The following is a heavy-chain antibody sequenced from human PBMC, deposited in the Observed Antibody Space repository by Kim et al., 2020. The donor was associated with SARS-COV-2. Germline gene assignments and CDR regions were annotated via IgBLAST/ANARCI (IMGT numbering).Heavy chain of an antibody. J-gene: IGHJ4*02. CDR3: ARDPCSSTSCYGVR. Sequence: ADSVKGRFTISRDNAKNSLYLQMNSLRAEDTAVYYCARDPCSSTSCYGVRWGQGTLVTVSS. D-gene: IGHD2-2*01. V-gene: IGHV3-21*01.